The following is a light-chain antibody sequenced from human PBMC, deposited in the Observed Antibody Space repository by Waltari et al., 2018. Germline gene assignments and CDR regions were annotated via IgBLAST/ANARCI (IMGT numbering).Light chain of an antibody. V-gene: IGLV2-14*03. CDR1: FSDVGAYDD. Sequence: QSALTQPASVSGSPGPSITFSCTGAFSDVGAYDDVSWYQQLPGRAPKLLVYDAILRPSGVSDRLSGSKSGNTASLTISGLQPEDEADYYCSSYTTRGTWVFGGGTKLTVL. J-gene: IGLJ3*02. CDR3: SSYTTRGTWV. CDR2: DAI.